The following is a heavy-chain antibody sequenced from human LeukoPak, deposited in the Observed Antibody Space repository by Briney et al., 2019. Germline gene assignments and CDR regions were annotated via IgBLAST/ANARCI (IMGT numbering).Heavy chain of an antibody. CDR1: GFIFSIYA. CDR3: AKPGRVLRWFGELFY. Sequence: GGSLRLSCAASGFIFSIYAVSWARQSPGEGLECLSAFSGSGGSTYYADSVKGGFTISRDNSKNTLHLQMNSLRAEDTAVYYCAKPGRVLRWFGELFYWGQGTLVTVAS. CDR2: FSGSGGST. J-gene: IGHJ4*02. D-gene: IGHD3-10*01. V-gene: IGHV3-23*01.